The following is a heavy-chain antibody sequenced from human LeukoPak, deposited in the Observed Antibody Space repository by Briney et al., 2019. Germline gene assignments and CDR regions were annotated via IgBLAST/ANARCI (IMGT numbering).Heavy chain of an antibody. V-gene: IGHV3-23*01. CDR3: AKDKWYGGNSHICHY. D-gene: IGHD4-23*01. CDR1: GFTFSSYA. CDR2: NSGSGGST. Sequence: PGGSLRLSCAASGFTFSSYAMSWVRQAPGKGLEWVSANSGSGGSTYYADSVKGRFTISRDNSKNTLYLQMNSLRAEDTAVYYCAKDKWYGGNSHICHYWGQGTLVTVSS. J-gene: IGHJ4*02.